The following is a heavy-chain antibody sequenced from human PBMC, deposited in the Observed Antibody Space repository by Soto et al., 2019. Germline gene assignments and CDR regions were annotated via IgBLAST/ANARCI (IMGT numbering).Heavy chain of an antibody. D-gene: IGHD1-1*01. CDR1: GFSLRSYG. J-gene: IGHJ6*02. CDR2: ITYDGSNK. V-gene: IGHV3-30*18. CDR3: AKFGTRERFLGGMDV. Sequence: PGGSLRLSCAASGFSLRSYGMHWVRQAPGKGLEWVAVITYDGSNKYYADSVKGRFTISRDNSKNTLYLQMNSLRAEDTAVYYCAKFGTRERFLGGMDVWGQGTTVTVSS.